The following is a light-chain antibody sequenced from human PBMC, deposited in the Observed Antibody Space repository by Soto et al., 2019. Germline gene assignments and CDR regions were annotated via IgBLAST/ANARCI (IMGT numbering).Light chain of an antibody. J-gene: IGKJ1*01. CDR1: QDIYAL. Sequence: DIQMTQSPSSVSASIGDRVTITCRASQDIYALLAWYQQKPGKAPKLLIHTASNLQSGVPSRFSGSGSGTHFTITISSLLPEDFATYYCLQAGAFPLTLGQGKNVEIK. V-gene: IGKV1-12*01. CDR3: LQAGAFPLT. CDR2: TAS.